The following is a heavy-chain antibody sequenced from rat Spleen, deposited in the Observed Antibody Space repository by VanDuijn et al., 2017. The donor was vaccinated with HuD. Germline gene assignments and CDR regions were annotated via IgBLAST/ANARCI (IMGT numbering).Heavy chain of an antibody. CDR1: EFTFSHYY. V-gene: IGHV5-25*01. Sequence: EVQLVESGGGLVQPGRSMKLSCAASEFTFSHYYMAWVRQAPGKGLEWVASITNTGGSTYYPDSVKGRFTISRDNAKSSLYLQMDSLRSEDTATYYCARDNYDGTYYYGFAYWGQGTLVTVSS. D-gene: IGHD1-12*02. CDR3: ARDNYDGTYYYGFAY. J-gene: IGHJ3*01. CDR2: ITNTGGST.